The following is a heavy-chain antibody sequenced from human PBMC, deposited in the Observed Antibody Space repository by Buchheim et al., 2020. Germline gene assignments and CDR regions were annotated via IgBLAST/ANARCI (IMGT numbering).Heavy chain of an antibody. D-gene: IGHD6-6*01. J-gene: IGHJ6*03. V-gene: IGHV3-7*04. Sequence: EVQLVESGGGLVQPGGSLRLSCAASGFTFSSYWMSWVRQAPGKGLVWVANIKQDGSEKYYVDSVKGRFTISRDNAKNSLYLQMNSLRAEDTAVYYCAKDERCIAALRYYYYYRDVWGEGTT. CDR3: AKDERCIAALRYYYYYRDV. CDR1: GFTFSSYW. CDR2: IKQDGSEK.